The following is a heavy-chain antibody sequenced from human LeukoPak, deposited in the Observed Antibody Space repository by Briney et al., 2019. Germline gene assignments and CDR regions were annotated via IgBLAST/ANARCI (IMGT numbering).Heavy chain of an antibody. V-gene: IGHV1-46*01. CDR2: INPHGSST. D-gene: IGHD5-18*01. J-gene: IGHJ4*02. CDR1: GYTFTNYY. CDR3: ARAMGMQLWSPIDY. Sequence: ASVKVSCKTSGYTFTNYYMHWVRQAPGQGLEWMGIINPHGSSTSYAQKFQGRVTMTRDTSTTTVCMELRSLRSEDTAVYYCARAMGMQLWSPIDYWGQGALVTVSS.